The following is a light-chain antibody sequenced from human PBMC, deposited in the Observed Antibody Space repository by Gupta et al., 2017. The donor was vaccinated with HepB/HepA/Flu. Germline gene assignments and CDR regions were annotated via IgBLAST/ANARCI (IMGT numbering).Light chain of an antibody. J-gene: IGLJ2*01. CDR2: ANT. CDR3: QSYDNSLSGV. CDR1: SSNIGAGYA. Sequence: QPVLTQPPSVSGAPGQSVTLSCTGSSSNIGAGYAVHWYQQYPGTAPKLLIYANTKRPSGVPDRFSGAKSGSSASLAITGLQAEDEADYYCQSYDNSLSGVFGGGTKLTVL. V-gene: IGLV1-40*01.